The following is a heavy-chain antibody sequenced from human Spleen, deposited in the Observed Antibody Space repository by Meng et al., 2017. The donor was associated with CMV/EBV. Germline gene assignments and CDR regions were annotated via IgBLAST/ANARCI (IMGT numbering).Heavy chain of an antibody. CDR2: INPNSGGT. Sequence: ASVKVSCKASGYTFTGYYMHWVRQAPGQGLEWMGWINPNSGGTNYAQKFQGRVTMTRDTSISTAYMELRSLRSDDTAVYYCARGVTMVRGVYDAFDIWGQGTMVTVSS. V-gene: IGHV1-2*02. CDR3: ARGVTMVRGVYDAFDI. CDR1: GYTFTGYY. J-gene: IGHJ3*02. D-gene: IGHD3-10*01.